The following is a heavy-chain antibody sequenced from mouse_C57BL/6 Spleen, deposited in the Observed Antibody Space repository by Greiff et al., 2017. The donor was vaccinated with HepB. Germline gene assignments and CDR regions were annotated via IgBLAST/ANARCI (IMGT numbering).Heavy chain of an antibody. J-gene: IGHJ2*01. D-gene: IGHD1-1*01. CDR3: ARSYYYGSSGYFDY. Sequence: QQSCKASGYTFTSYWMHWVKQRPGQGLEWIGEIDPSDSYTNYNQKFKGKSTLTVDKSSSTAYMQLSSLTSEDSAVYYCARSYYYGSSGYFDYWGQGTTLTVSS. CDR1: GYTFTSYW. CDR2: IDPSDSYT. V-gene: IGHV1-69*01.